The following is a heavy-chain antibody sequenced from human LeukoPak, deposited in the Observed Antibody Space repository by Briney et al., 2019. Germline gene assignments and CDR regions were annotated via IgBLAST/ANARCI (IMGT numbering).Heavy chain of an antibody. V-gene: IGHV1-69*04. CDR1: GGTFSSYA. Sequence: SVKVSCKASGGTFSSYAISWVRQAPGQGLEWMGRIIPILGIANYAQKFQGRVTITADKSTSTAYMELSSLRSEDTAVYYCARGGMTTVTTFDYWGQGTLVTVSS. CDR2: IIPILGIA. CDR3: ARGGMTTVTTFDY. D-gene: IGHD4-17*01. J-gene: IGHJ4*02.